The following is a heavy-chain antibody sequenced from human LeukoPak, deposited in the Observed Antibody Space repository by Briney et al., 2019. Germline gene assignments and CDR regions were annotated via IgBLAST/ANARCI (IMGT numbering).Heavy chain of an antibody. D-gene: IGHD6-13*01. CDR2: IKEDGSEK. CDR1: GFIFRTYW. V-gene: IGHV3-7*05. Sequence: GGSLRLSCAASGFIFRTYWMSWVRQAPGKGLEWVANIKEDGSEKYYVDSVRGRFTISRDNAKNSLYLQMNSLRAEDTALYYCTRDGYSTRDYWGQGTLVTVSS. J-gene: IGHJ4*02. CDR3: TRDGYSTRDY.